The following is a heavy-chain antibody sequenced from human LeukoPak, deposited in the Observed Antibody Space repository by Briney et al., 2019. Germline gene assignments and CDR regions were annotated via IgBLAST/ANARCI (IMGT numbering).Heavy chain of an antibody. Sequence: GGSLRLSCAASGFTFSSYAMSWVRQAPGKGLEWVSSISGSGGSTYYADSVKGRFTISRDNSKDTLYLQMNSLRAEDTAVYYCARDRIAAAGQYYYYYGMDVWGQGTTVTVSS. CDR1: GFTFSSYA. CDR3: ARDRIAAAGQYYYYYGMDV. J-gene: IGHJ6*02. V-gene: IGHV3-23*01. D-gene: IGHD6-13*01. CDR2: ISGSGGST.